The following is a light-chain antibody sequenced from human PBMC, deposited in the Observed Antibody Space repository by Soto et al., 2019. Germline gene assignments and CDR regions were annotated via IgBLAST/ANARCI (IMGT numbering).Light chain of an antibody. CDR3: HQYNNYPWT. CDR1: QRISEW. V-gene: IGKV1-5*01. CDR2: DAS. Sequence: TQSPGTLSASVGDRVTITCRASQRISEWLAWYQQKPGKAPKLLIYDASSLQTGVPSRFSGSGSGTEFTLTISSLQPDDFATYYCHQYNNYPWTFGQGTKVDI. J-gene: IGKJ1*01.